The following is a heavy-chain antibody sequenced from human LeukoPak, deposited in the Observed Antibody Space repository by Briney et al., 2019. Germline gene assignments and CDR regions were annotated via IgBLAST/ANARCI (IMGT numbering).Heavy chain of an antibody. J-gene: IGHJ4*02. V-gene: IGHV3-66*01. CDR2: FYSGGKT. Sequence: PGGSLRLSCAASGFSVSTSYINWVRQVPGKGLEWVSVFYSGGKTYYVDSVKGRFTISRDTSKNTLYLQMSSLRAEDTAIYFCARGQRAAAGFDYWGQGTLVTVSS. D-gene: IGHD6-13*01. CDR1: GFSVSTSY. CDR3: ARGQRAAAGFDY.